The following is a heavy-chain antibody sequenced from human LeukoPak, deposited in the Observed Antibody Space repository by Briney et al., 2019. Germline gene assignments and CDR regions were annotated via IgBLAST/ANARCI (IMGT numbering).Heavy chain of an antibody. CDR2: IYPDDSDT. CDR3: ARHVVPYSSGLTGFDY. D-gene: IGHD6-19*01. CDR1: GYTFATYW. Sequence: GESLKISCKGSGYTFATYWIGWGRQMPGKGLEWMGIIYPDDSDTRYSPSFQGQVTISDDKSITTAYLQWGSLKASDTAMYYCARHVVPYSSGLTGFDYWGQGTLVTVSS. V-gene: IGHV5-51*01. J-gene: IGHJ4*02.